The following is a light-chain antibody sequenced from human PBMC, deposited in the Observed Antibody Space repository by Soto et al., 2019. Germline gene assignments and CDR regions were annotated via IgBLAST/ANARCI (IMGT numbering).Light chain of an antibody. CDR1: SSDVGGYNY. CDR2: EVS. V-gene: IGLV2-14*01. Sequence: QSALTQPASVSGSPGQSITISCTGTSSDVGGYNYVSWYQQHPGKAPKLMIYEVSNRPSGVSNRFSGSKSGNTASLTISGRQAEDEAAYYCSCYTTSSTPWVFGGGTKLTVL. CDR3: SCYTTSSTPWV. J-gene: IGLJ3*02.